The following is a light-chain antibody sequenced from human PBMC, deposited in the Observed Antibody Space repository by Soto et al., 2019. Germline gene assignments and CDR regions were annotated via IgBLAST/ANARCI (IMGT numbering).Light chain of an antibody. CDR2: GAS. J-gene: IGKJ1*01. Sequence: EIVMTQSPATLSVSPGQRATLSCRASQSLSSNLAWYQQKPGQAPRLLIYGASTRATGIPARFSGSGSGTDFTLTISSLQSEDFAVYFCQQYNIWPRTFGQGTKVDIK. V-gene: IGKV3-15*01. CDR1: QSLSSN. CDR3: QQYNIWPRT.